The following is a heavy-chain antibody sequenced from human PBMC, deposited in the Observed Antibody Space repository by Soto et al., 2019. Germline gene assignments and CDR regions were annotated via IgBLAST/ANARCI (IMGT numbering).Heavy chain of an antibody. CDR3: ARGRSFMVRGVIIPNFAY. CDR1: GGTFSSYA. D-gene: IGHD3-10*01. CDR2: IIPIFGTA. Sequence: QVQLVQSGAEVKKPGSSVKVSCKASGGTFSSYAISWVRQAPGQGLEWMGGIIPIFGTANYAQKFQGRVTITADESTSTAYMELSSLRSEDTAVYYCARGRSFMVRGVIIPNFAYWGQGTLVTVSS. V-gene: IGHV1-69*01. J-gene: IGHJ4*02.